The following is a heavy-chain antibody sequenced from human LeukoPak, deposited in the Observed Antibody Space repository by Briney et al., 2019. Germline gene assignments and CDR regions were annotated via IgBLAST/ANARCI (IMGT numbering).Heavy chain of an antibody. V-gene: IGHV3-9*01. CDR3: AKGLTTRRIFDY. CDR2: ISWNSGSI. CDR1: GFTFDDYA. Sequence: GRSPRLSCAASGFTFDDYAMHWVRHAPGKGLEWVSGISWNSGSIGYADSVKGRFTISRDNAKNSLYLQMNSLRAEDTALYYCAKGLTTRRIFDYWGQGTLVTVSS. D-gene: IGHD4/OR15-4a*01. J-gene: IGHJ4*02.